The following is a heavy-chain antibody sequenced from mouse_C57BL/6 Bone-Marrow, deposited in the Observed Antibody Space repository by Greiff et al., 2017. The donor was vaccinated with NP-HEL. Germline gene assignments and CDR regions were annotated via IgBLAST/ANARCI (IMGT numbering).Heavy chain of an antibody. CDR2: IDPETGGT. D-gene: IGHD4-1*01. CDR3: TRNWGYFDY. Sequence: LTPVHGLEWIGAIDPETGGTAYNQKFKGKAILTADKSSSRAYMELRSLTSEDSAVYYCTRNWGYFDYWGQGTTLTVSS. V-gene: IGHV1-15*01. J-gene: IGHJ2*01.